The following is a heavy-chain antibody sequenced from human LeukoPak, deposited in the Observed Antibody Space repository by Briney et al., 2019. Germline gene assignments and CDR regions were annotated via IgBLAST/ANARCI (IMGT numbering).Heavy chain of an antibody. V-gene: IGHV4-4*02. CDR3: ARNWNPHRQSYMDV. CDR2: IYHSGST. J-gene: IGHJ6*03. CDR1: GGSISSSNW. Sequence: SETLSLTCAVSGGSISSSNWWSWVRQPPGKGLEWIGEIYHSGSTNYNPSLKSRVTISVDKSKNQFSLKLSSVTAADTAVYYCARNWNPHRQSYMDVWGKGTTVTVSS. D-gene: IGHD1-1*01.